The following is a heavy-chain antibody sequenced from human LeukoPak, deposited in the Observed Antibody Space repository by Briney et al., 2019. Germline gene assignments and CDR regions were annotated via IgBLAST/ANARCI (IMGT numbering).Heavy chain of an antibody. CDR2: IKSDGSTT. J-gene: IGHJ4*02. CDR3: ASGYGSGWYR. CDR1: EFTFTSYW. D-gene: IGHD6-19*01. Sequence: GGSLRLSCVASEFTFTSYWMYWVRQAPGKGLVWVSRIKSDGSTTSYADSVKGRFTISRDNAKNTLYLQMNSLRAEDTAVYYCASGYGSGWYRWGQGTLVTVSS. V-gene: IGHV3-74*01.